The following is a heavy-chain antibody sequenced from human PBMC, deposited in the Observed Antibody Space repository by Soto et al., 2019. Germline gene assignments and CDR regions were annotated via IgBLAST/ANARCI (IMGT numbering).Heavy chain of an antibody. CDR3: TTDPGGFCRGGSCYWFAP. D-gene: IGHD2-15*01. CDR1: NVW. V-gene: IGHV3-15*07. J-gene: IGHJ5*02. CDR2: IKSKTDGGTT. Sequence: NVWPNRISKTTGKGLEWVGRIKSKTDGGTTDYAAPVKGRFTISRDDSKNTLFLQMNSLKTEDTAVYYCTTDPGGFCRGGSCYWFAPWGQGTLVTVSS.